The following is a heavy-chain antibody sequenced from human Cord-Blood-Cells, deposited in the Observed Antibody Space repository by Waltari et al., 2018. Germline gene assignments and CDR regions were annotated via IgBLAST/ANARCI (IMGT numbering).Heavy chain of an antibody. V-gene: IGHV1-2*04. CDR2: INPNSGGT. CDR3: ARSSHDSSDLLMADAFDI. D-gene: IGHD3-22*01. Sequence: QVQLVQSGAEVKKPGASVKVSCKASGYTFTGYYMHWVRQAPGQGLEWMGWINPNSGGTNYAKKFQGWVTMTRDTSISTAYMELSRLRSDDTAVYYCARSSHDSSDLLMADAFDIWGQGTMVTVSS. J-gene: IGHJ3*02. CDR1: GYTFTGYY.